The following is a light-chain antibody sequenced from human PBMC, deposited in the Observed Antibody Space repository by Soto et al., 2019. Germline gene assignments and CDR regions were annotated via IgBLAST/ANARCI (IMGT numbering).Light chain of an antibody. J-gene: IGKJ1*01. CDR2: KAS. V-gene: IGKV1-5*03. CDR3: QHYNSYSEA. Sequence: DIQMTQSPSTLSGSVGDRVTITCRASQTISSWLAWYQQKPGQAPKLLIYKASTLKSGVPSRFSGSGSGTEVTLTISSLQPDDFATYYCQHYNSYSEAFGQGTKV. CDR1: QTISSW.